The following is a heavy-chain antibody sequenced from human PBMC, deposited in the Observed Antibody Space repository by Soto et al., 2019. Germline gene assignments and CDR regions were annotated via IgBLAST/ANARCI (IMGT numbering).Heavy chain of an antibody. CDR2: ISGSGGST. CDR1: GFTFSSYA. V-gene: IGHV3-23*01. J-gene: IGHJ4*02. D-gene: IGHD5-18*01. CDR3: AKDSRIQLWLRSPKTFDY. Sequence: GGSLRLSCAASGFTFSSYAMSWVRQAPGKGLEWVSAISGSGGSTYYADSVKGRFTISRDNSKNTLYLQMNSLRAEDTAVYYCAKDSRIQLWLRSPKTFDYWGQGTLVTVSS.